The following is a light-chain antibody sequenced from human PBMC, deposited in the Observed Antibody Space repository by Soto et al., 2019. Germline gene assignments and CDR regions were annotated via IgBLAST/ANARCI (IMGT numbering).Light chain of an antibody. CDR1: QSVSSAS. Sequence: EIVLTQSPGSLSLSPGDRATLSCRASQSVSSASLAWYQQRPGQAPRLLIYGASNRATGMPDRFSGSGSGTDFTLTISRLEPEDFAVYYCQLYSGSPMYIFGQGTRLDVK. J-gene: IGKJ2*01. CDR2: GAS. V-gene: IGKV3-20*01. CDR3: QLYSGSPMYI.